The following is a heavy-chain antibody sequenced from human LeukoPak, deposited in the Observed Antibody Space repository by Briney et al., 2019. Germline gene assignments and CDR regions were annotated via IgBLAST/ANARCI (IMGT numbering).Heavy chain of an antibody. D-gene: IGHD3-22*01. CDR3: ARVSGYYYYYYYMDV. CDR1: GYTFTSDD. V-gene: IGHV1-8*01. CDR2: MNPNSGNT. J-gene: IGHJ6*03. Sequence: ASVTVSCKASGYTFTSDDINWVRQATGQGLEWMGWMNPNSGNTGYAQKFQGRVTMTRNTSISTAYMELSSLRSEDTAVCYCARVSGYYYYYYYMDVWGKGTTVTVSS.